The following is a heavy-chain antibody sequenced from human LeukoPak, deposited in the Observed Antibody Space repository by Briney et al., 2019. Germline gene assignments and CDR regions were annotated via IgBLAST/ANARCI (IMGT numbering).Heavy chain of an antibody. CDR1: GFTFSDYY. CDR2: ISSSGSTI. CDR3: AKDLVVAATSADY. V-gene: IGHV3-11*01. D-gene: IGHD2-15*01. Sequence: KPGGSLRLSCAASGFTFSDYYMSWIRQAPGKGLEWVSYISSSGSTIYYADSVKGRFTISRDNAKNSLYLQMNSLRAEDTAVYYCAKDLVVAATSADYWGQGTLVTVSS. J-gene: IGHJ4*02.